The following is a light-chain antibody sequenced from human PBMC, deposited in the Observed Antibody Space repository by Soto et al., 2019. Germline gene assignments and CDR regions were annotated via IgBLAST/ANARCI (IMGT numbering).Light chain of an antibody. CDR3: MQAIQTPWFT. J-gene: IGKJ3*01. V-gene: IGKV2-28*01. CDR2: LGS. CDR1: QSLLHSNGYNY. Sequence: DIVMTQSPLSLPVTPGEPASISCRSSQSLLHSNGYNYLDCYLQKPGQSPQLLIYLGSNRASGVPDRFSGSGSGPDVTLKISRVEAEDVGVYYCMQAIQTPWFTFGPGTKVDIK.